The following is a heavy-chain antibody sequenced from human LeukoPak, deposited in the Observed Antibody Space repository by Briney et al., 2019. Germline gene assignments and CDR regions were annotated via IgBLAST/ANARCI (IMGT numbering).Heavy chain of an antibody. J-gene: IGHJ5*02. CDR1: GGSISSSSYY. Sequence: SETLSLTCTVSGGSISSSSYYWGWIRQPPGKGLEWIGSIYYSGSTYYNPSLKSRVTISVDSSKNQFSLKLTSVTAADTAVYYCARQAEVVNWFDPWGQGTLVTVSS. V-gene: IGHV4-39*01. D-gene: IGHD2-2*01. CDR3: ARQAEVVNWFDP. CDR2: IYYSGST.